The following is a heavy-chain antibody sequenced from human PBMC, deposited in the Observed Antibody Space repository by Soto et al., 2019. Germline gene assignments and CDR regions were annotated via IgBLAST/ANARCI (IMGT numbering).Heavy chain of an antibody. Sequence: SETLSLTCTVSGGSISSSSYYWGWIRQPPGKGLEWIGSIYYSGSTYYNPSLKSRVTISVDTSKNQFSLKLSSVTAADTAVYYCARHRGWLQIADAFDIWGQGTMVTVSS. J-gene: IGHJ3*02. D-gene: IGHD5-12*01. V-gene: IGHV4-39*01. CDR2: IYYSGST. CDR3: ARHRGWLQIADAFDI. CDR1: GGSISSSSYY.